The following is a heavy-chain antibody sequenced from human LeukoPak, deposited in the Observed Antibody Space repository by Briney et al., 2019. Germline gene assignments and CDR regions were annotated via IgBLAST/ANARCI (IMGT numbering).Heavy chain of an antibody. CDR3: ATAPGVVVPAAIDDDFDI. Sequence: ASVKVSCKVSGYTLTELSMHWVRQAPGKVLEWMGGFDPEDGETIYAQKFQGRVTMTEDTSTDIAYMELSSLRSEDTAVYYCATAPGVVVPAAIDDDFDIWGQGTMVTVSS. J-gene: IGHJ3*02. D-gene: IGHD2-2*01. V-gene: IGHV1-24*01. CDR2: FDPEDGET. CDR1: GYTLTELS.